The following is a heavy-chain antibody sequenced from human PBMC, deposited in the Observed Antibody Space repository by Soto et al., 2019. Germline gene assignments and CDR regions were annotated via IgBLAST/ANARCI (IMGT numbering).Heavy chain of an antibody. J-gene: IGHJ3*02. V-gene: IGHV4-39*01. CDR2: IYYSGST. CDR1: GGSISSSSYY. CDR3: ARRQRTHAFDI. Sequence: PSETLSLTYTVSGGSISSSSYYWGWIRQPPGKGLEWIGSIYYSGSTYYNPSLKSRVTISVDTSKNQFSLKLSSVTAADTAVYYCARRQRTHAFDIWGQGTMVTVSS. D-gene: IGHD2-15*01.